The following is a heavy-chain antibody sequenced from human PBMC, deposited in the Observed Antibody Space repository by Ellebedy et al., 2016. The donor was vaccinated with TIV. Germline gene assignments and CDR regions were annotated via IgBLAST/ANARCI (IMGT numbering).Heavy chain of an antibody. J-gene: IGHJ1*01. CDR1: GFTFDDYT. CDR2: VGWGGCSI. D-gene: IGHD2-2*03. Sequence: GESLKISCTTSGFTFDDYTMHWVRQASGQGLEWVCLVGWGGCSISYADSVRGRFTISRDNSKNSLYLQMNSLTTEDTALYYCAKDSSESMDSAEYFQHWGQGTLVTVSS. CDR3: AKDSSESMDSAEYFQH. V-gene: IGHV3-43*01.